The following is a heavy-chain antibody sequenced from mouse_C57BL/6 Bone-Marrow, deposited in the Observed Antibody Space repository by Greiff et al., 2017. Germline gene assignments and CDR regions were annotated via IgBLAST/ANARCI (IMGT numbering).Heavy chain of an antibody. D-gene: IGHD1-1*01. J-gene: IGHJ1*03. CDR3: ARHEKGITTVVEDWYFDV. Sequence: QVQLQQSGAELVTPGASVKLSCKASGYTFTEYTIHWVKQRSGQGLEWIGWFYPGSGSIKYNEKFKDKATLTADKSSSPVYMELSRLTSEDSAVYFCARHEKGITTVVEDWYFDVWGTGTTVTVAS. CDR1: GYTFTEYT. CDR2: FYPGSGSI. V-gene: IGHV1-62-2*01.